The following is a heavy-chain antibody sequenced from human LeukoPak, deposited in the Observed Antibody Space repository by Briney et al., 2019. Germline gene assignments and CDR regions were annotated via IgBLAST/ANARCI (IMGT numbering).Heavy chain of an antibody. CDR3: ARGIHCSGGSCYPMAI. CDR1: GGTFSSYA. Sequence: SVKVSCKASGGTFSSYAISWVRQAPGQGLEWMGGIIPIFGTANYAQKFQGRVTITADESTSTAYMELSSLRSEDTAVYYCARGIHCSGGSCYPMAIWGQGTMVTVSS. V-gene: IGHV1-69*13. CDR2: IIPIFGTA. D-gene: IGHD2-15*01. J-gene: IGHJ3*02.